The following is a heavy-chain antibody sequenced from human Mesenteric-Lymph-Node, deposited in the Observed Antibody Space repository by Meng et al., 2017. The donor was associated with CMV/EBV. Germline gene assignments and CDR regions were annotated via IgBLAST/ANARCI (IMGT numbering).Heavy chain of an antibody. CDR2: SNADNGKT. D-gene: IGHD2-15*01. CDR1: AYNINNYA. J-gene: IGHJ4*02. V-gene: IGHV1-3*02. CDR3: VRGRGSGAWLSDY. Sequence: SVKVSCKASAYNINNYAIHWVRQAPGQGLDWMGWSNADNGKTEYSQDFQGRVTITRDTSASTVYMELSSLRSGDMAVYYCVRGRGSGAWLSDYWGQGTLVTVSS.